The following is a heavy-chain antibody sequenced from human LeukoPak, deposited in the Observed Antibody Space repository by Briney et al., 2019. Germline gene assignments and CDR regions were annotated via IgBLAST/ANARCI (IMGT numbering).Heavy chain of an antibody. CDR2: ISGSGGST. J-gene: IGHJ4*02. Sequence: GGSLRLSCAASGFTFSSYAMSWVRQAPGKGLEWVSAISGSGGSTYYADSVKGRFTISRDNSKNTLYLQMNSLRAEDTAVYYCAKGDSYYDILTGYPPADYWGQGTLVIVSS. CDR1: GFTFSSYA. V-gene: IGHV3-23*01. CDR3: AKGDSYYDILTGYPPADY. D-gene: IGHD3-9*01.